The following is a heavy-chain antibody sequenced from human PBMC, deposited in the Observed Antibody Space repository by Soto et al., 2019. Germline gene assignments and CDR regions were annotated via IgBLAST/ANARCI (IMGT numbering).Heavy chain of an antibody. CDR3: AISYDSSGYWGGLDFDY. CDR1: GGSFSGYY. D-gene: IGHD3-22*01. V-gene: IGHV4-34*09. CDR2: MHHSGST. Sequence: SETLSLTCAVYGGSFSGYYWSWIRQPPGKGLEWIGYMHHSGSTYYNPSLKRRVTISGDTSKNQFSLKLGSVTAADTAVYYCAISYDSSGYWGGLDFDYWGLGTLVTVSS. J-gene: IGHJ4*02.